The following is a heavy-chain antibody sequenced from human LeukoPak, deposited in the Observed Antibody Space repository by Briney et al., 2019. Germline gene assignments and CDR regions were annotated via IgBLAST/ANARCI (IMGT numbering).Heavy chain of an antibody. CDR3: ARARVRGVSFFAY. V-gene: IGHV3-30*01. D-gene: IGHD2-21*01. CDR1: GFTFSTYA. J-gene: IGHJ4*01. CDR2: ISYDGSNE. Sequence: PGGSLRLSYEASGFTFSTYAMRWVRQAPGKGLEWVSEISYDGSNEYYADSVKGRFTISRGKSKNTLYLQMNSLTAEDSAVYYCARARVRGVSFFAYWGHGTLVTVSS.